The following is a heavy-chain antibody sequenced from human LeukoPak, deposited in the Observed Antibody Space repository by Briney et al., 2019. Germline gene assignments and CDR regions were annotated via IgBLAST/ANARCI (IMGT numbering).Heavy chain of an antibody. V-gene: IGHV4-34*01. Sequence: SETLFLTCAVYGGSFSGYYWSWIRQPPGKGLEWIGEINRSGSTNYNPSLKSRVTISVDTSKNQFSLKLSSVTAADTAVYYCARGGWYSRRLCWFDPWGQGTLVTVSS. CDR1: GGSFSGYY. J-gene: IGHJ5*02. D-gene: IGHD6-13*01. CDR3: ARGGWYSRRLCWFDP. CDR2: INRSGST.